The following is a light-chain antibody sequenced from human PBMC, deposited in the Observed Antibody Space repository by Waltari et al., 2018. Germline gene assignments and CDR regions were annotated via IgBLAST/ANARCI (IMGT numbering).Light chain of an antibody. V-gene: IGKV1-5*01. J-gene: IGKJ1*01. CDR1: QSISSW. Sequence: DIQMTQSPSTLSASVVDSVTITCRASQSISSWLAWYQQKPGKAPKLLIYDASRLESGVPSRFSCSRSGTEFTLTISSLQPDDFATYYCQQYNTYSGTFGQGTKVEVK. CDR2: DAS. CDR3: QQYNTYSGT.